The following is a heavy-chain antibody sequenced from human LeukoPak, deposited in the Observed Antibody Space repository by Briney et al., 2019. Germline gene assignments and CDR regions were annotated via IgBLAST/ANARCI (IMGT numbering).Heavy chain of an antibody. CDR3: ARSAKYSSGWYSAFDI. CDR2: ISAYNGNT. J-gene: IGHJ3*02. Sequence: ASVKVSCKASGYTFTSYGISWVRQAPGQGLEWMGWISAYNGNTNYAQKLQGRVTMTTDTSTSTAYMELRSLRSEDTAVYYCARSAKYSSGWYSAFDIWGQGTMVTVSS. CDR1: GYTFTSYG. V-gene: IGHV1-18*01. D-gene: IGHD6-19*01.